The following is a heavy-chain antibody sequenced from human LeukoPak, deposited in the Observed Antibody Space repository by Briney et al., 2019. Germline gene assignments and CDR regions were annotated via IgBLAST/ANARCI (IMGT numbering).Heavy chain of an antibody. J-gene: IGHJ4*02. Sequence: PSETLSLTCTVSGGSISSYYWSWIRQPPGNRLASLGYIYYSGSTNYNPSLKSRVTISVDTSKNQFSLKLSSETAADTAVYYCARGIAAAGTFFDYWGQGTLVTVSS. CDR3: ARGIAAAGTFFDY. CDR1: GGSISSYY. V-gene: IGHV4-59*01. D-gene: IGHD6-13*01. CDR2: IYYSGST.